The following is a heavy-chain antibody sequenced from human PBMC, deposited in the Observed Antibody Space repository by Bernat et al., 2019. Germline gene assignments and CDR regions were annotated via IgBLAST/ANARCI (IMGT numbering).Heavy chain of an antibody. CDR2: VYPSGST. CDR1: GGSINSHDYY. V-gene: IGHV4-39*01. CDR3: ARGMPRAPVYYAMDV. Sequence: QMQLQESGPGLVKPSETLSLTCTVSGGSINSHDYYWGWIRQPPGKGLEWIGSVYPSGSTYYNPSLKSRVTVSVDTSKNQFSLKLGSVTAADTAVYHCARGMPRAPVYYAMDVWGQGTTVTVSS. J-gene: IGHJ6*02. D-gene: IGHD2-2*01.